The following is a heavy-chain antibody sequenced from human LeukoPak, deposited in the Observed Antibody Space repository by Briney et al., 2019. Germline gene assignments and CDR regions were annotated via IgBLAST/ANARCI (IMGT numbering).Heavy chain of an antibody. D-gene: IGHD6-19*01. CDR2: IYVSGIT. J-gene: IGHJ4*02. CDR1: GASISSYY. Sequence: SETLFLTCTVSGASISSYYWSWIRQPAGRGLEWIGRIYVSGITNYNPSLKSRVTMSVDTSKNQFLLKLSSVTAADTAVYYCARTGIEVAGTVYFDYWGQGTLVIVSS. CDR3: ARTGIEVAGTVYFDY. V-gene: IGHV4-4*07.